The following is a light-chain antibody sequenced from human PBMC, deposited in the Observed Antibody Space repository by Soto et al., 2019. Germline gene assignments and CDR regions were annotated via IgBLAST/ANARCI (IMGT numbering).Light chain of an antibody. CDR2: GAS. J-gene: IGKJ5*01. CDR3: QQYYDWPIT. V-gene: IGKV3-15*01. CDR1: QSVSNN. Sequence: VVWNSPAAVSVSKGQRATLSCRASQSVSNNYLAWYQQKPGQAPRLLIYGASTRATGIPARFSGSGSGTEFTLTISSLQSEDCAVYYCQQYYDWPITFGQGTRLEIK.